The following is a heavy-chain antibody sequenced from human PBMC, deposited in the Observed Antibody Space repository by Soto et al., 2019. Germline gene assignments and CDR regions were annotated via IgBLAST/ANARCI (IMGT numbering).Heavy chain of an antibody. Sequence: ASVKGSCKASGYTFTSYDINWLRQATGQGLEWMGWMNPNSGNTGYAQKFQGRVTITRDTSASTAYMELSSLRSEDTAVYYCARDLTTVTHPFDYWGQGTLVTVSS. CDR2: MNPNSGNT. D-gene: IGHD4-17*01. CDR1: GYTFTSYD. CDR3: ARDLTTVTHPFDY. J-gene: IGHJ4*02. V-gene: IGHV1-8*01.